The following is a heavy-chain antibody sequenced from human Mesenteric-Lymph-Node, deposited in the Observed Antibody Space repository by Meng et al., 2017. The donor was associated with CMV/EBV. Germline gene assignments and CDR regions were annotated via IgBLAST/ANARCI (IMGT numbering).Heavy chain of an antibody. CDR1: GFTFSGYD. CDR2: ISYDGSKE. D-gene: IGHD3-22*01. Sequence: GESLKISCAASGFTFSGYDMHWVRQTPGKGLEWVAVISYDGSKEYADSVKGRFTISRDNSRDTLYLQMNSLRAEDTAVYYCARYYFDTSGNRYFAYWGQGTLVTVSS. V-gene: IGHV3-30*03. CDR3: ARYYFDTSGNRYFAY. J-gene: IGHJ4*02.